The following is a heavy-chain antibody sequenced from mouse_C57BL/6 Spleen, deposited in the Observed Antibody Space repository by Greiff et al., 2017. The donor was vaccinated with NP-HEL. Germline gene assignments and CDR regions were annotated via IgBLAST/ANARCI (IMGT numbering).Heavy chain of an antibody. Sequence: KLSCKATGYTFTGYWIAWVKQRPGHGLEWIGEILPGSGSTTYNEKFKGKATFTADTSSNTAYMQLSSLTTEDSAIYYCARGYYYGSSYGWYFDVWGTGTTVTVSS. CDR2: ILPGSGST. CDR3: ARGYYYGSSYGWYFDV. D-gene: IGHD1-1*01. V-gene: IGHV1-9*01. J-gene: IGHJ1*03. CDR1: GYTFTGYW.